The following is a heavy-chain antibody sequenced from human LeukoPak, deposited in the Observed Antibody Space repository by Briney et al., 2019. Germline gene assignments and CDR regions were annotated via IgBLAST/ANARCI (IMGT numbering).Heavy chain of an antibody. CDR2: ICWNSGNI. Sequence: GGSLRLSCAASGFTFDYYAMHWVRQAPGKGLEWVSGICWNSGNIGYADSMKGRFTISRDNAKNSLYLQMNSLRAEDTALYYCAKGGGGYSYYGMDVWGQGTTVTVSS. D-gene: IGHD5-12*01. J-gene: IGHJ6*02. V-gene: IGHV3-9*01. CDR3: AKGGGGYSYYGMDV. CDR1: GFTFDYYA.